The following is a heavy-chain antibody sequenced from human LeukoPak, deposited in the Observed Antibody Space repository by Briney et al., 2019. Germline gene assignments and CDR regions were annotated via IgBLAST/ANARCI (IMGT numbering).Heavy chain of an antibody. CDR3: AREARGELEDY. J-gene: IGHJ4*02. D-gene: IGHD1-26*01. Sequence: SETLSLTCTVSGGSISSGGYYWSWLRQPPGKGLVWIGYIYQSGSTYYNPSLKSRVTVSVDRSKSKNQFSLNLSSVTAADTAVYYCAREARGELEDYWGQGTLVTVSP. V-gene: IGHV4-30-2*01. CDR2: IYQSGST. CDR1: GGSISSGGYY.